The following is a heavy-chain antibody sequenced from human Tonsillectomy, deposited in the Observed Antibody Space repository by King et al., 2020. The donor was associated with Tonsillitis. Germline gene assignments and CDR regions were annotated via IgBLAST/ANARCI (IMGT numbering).Heavy chain of an antibody. V-gene: IGHV4-39*01. CDR1: GGSISTSDYY. Sequence: QLQESGPGLVKPSETLSLTCTVSGGSISTSDYYWGWIRQPPGRGLEWIGTIHYSGSTYNPSLKSRVTISADTSTKQLSLKLTSVTAADTAVYYCARNLVRIAAPGPASWLGGGWLDPWGQGTLVTVSS. CDR3: ARNLVRIAAPGPASWLGGGWLDP. J-gene: IGHJ5*02. CDR2: IHYSGST. D-gene: IGHD6-13*01.